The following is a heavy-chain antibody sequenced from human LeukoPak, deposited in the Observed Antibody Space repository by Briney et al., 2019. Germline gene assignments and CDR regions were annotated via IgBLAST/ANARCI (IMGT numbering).Heavy chain of an antibody. V-gene: IGHV1-2*02. D-gene: IGHD4-17*01. Sequence: ASVKLSCTASGYTFTGYYMHWVRQAPGQGLEWMGWINPNTGVTNSAQKFQGRVTLTRDTSIITAYMELTRLRSDDTAMYYCARDRTTVTTGYYGMDVWGQGTTLTVSS. CDR2: INPNTGVT. J-gene: IGHJ6*02. CDR1: GYTFTGYY. CDR3: ARDRTTVTTGYYGMDV.